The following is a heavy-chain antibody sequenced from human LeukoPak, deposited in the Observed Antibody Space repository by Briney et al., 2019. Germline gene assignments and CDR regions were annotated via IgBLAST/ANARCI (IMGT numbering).Heavy chain of an antibody. D-gene: IGHD5-12*01. CDR3: ARDSSRGYDYSDY. V-gene: IGHV3-48*02. CDR1: GFTFSSYS. CDR2: ISSSSSTI. Sequence: AGGSLRLSCAASGFTFSSYSMKWVRQAPGKGLEWISYISSSSSTIYYADSVKGRFTISRDNAKNSLSLQMNSLRDEDTAVYYCARDSSRGYDYSDYWGQGTLVTVSS. J-gene: IGHJ4*02.